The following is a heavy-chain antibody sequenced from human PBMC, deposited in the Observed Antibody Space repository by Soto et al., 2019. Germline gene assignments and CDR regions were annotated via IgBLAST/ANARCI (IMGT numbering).Heavy chain of an antibody. D-gene: IGHD2-2*01. Sequence: HPGGSLRLSCAASGFTFSSYEMNWVRQAPGKGLEWVSYISSGGSTIYYADSVKGRFTISRDNAKNSLYLQMNSLRAEDTAVYYCARDKGLGVVVPAANYYYYYYGIYVCGQGTTVTVSS. J-gene: IGHJ6*02. V-gene: IGHV3-48*03. CDR2: ISSGGSTI. CDR1: GFTFSSYE. CDR3: ARDKGLGVVVPAANYYYYYYGIYV.